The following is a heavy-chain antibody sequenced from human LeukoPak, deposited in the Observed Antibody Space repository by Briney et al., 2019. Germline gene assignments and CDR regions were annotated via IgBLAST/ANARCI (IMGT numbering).Heavy chain of an antibody. J-gene: IGHJ6*03. D-gene: IGHD6-13*01. CDR1: GFTFSTYGM. CDR3: ARVGAAGTEDYYYYMDV. V-gene: IGHV4-4*02. Sequence: GTLRLSCAASGFTFSTYGMNWVRQAPGKGLEWIGEIYHSGSTNYNPSLKSRVTISVDTSKNQFSLKLSSVTAADTAVYYCARVGAAGTEDYYYYMDVWGKGTTVTVSS. CDR2: IYHSGST.